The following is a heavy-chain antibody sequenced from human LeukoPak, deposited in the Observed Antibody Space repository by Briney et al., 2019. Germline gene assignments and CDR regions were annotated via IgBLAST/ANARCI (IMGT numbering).Heavy chain of an antibody. J-gene: IGHJ4*02. D-gene: IGHD6-13*01. CDR2: INHSGST. Sequence: SETLSLTCAVYGGSFSGYYWSWIRQPPGKGLEWIGEINHSGSTNYNPSLKGRVPISVDTSKNQFSLKLSSVTAADTAVYYCARSGAQRPFSYQQRHWGQGTLVTVSS. V-gene: IGHV4-34*01. CDR3: ARSGAQRPFSYQQRH. CDR1: GGSFSGYY.